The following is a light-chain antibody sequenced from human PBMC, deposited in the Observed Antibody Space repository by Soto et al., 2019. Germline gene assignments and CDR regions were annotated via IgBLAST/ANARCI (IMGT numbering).Light chain of an antibody. J-gene: IGKJ1*01. V-gene: IGKV1-5*01. CDR1: QNIHNW. CDR3: PLYTSYSQT. CDR2: DAS. Sequence: IQRTQYPSTLSASLAYRVTITCRASQNIHNWLAWYHPKPGKAPNLLIYDASTLGGGVPSRFSGTGSGTEFTLTISGLQPDDFATHYCPLYTSYSQTFGQWTRWLS.